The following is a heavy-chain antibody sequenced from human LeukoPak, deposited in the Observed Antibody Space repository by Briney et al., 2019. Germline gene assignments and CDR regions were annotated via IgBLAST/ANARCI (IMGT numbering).Heavy chain of an antibody. CDR3: ATNRDGYNYYLDY. CDR2: IYSGGST. J-gene: IGHJ4*02. D-gene: IGHD5-24*01. V-gene: IGHV3-53*01. CDR1: GFTVSSNY. Sequence: PGGSLRPSCAASGFTVSSNYMSWVRQAPGKGLEWVSVIYSGGSTYYADSVKGRFTISRDNSKNTLYLQMNSLRAEDTAVYYCATNRDGYNYYLDYWGQGTLVTVSS.